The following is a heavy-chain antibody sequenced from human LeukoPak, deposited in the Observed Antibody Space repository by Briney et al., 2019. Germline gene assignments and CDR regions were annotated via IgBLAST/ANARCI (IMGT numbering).Heavy chain of an antibody. CDR1: GGSFSGYY. J-gene: IGHJ4*02. D-gene: IGHD3-16*02. CDR3: ARRYDYVWGSYRYKGSYFDY. Sequence: KPSETLSLTCAVYGGSFSGYYWSWIRQPPGKGLEWTGEINHSGSTNYNPSLKSRVTISVDTSKNQFSLKLSSVTAADTAVYYCARRYDYVWGSYRYKGSYFDYWGQGTLVTVSS. CDR2: INHSGST. V-gene: IGHV4-34*01.